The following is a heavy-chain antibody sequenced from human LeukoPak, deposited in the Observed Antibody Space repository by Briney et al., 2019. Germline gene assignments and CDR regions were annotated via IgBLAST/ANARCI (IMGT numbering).Heavy chain of an antibody. Sequence: GGSLRLSCVGSGFSFDSYWMNWVRQAPGGGLEWVANINHDGTEKYYVDSVKGRFTISRDNANKSLYLQMNSLSADDTAVYHCARVRSAAAGPLDYWGQGTLVTVSS. CDR3: ARVRSAAAGPLDY. D-gene: IGHD6-13*01. CDR2: INHDGTEK. V-gene: IGHV3-7*01. CDR1: GFSFDSYW. J-gene: IGHJ4*02.